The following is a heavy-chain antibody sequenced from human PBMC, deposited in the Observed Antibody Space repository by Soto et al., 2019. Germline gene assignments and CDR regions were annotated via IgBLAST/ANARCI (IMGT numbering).Heavy chain of an antibody. V-gene: IGHV4-59*01. CDR2: IYYSGST. Sequence: SETLSLTCTVSGASISSYYWSWIRQPPGKGLEWIGYIYYSGSTNYNPSLKSRVTISVDTSKNQFSLKLSSVTAADTAVYYCARDRAFSMGVRYFDWLLPDYYYGMDVWGQGTTVTVS. CDR3: ARDRAFSMGVRYFDWLLPDYYYGMDV. D-gene: IGHD3-9*01. CDR1: GASISSYY. J-gene: IGHJ6*02.